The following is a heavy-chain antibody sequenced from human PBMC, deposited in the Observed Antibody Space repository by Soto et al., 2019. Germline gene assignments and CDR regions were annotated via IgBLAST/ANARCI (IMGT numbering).Heavy chain of an antibody. Sequence: ASVKVSCKASGYTFTSYDINWVRQATGQGLEWMGWMNPNSGNTGYAQKFQGRVTMTRNTSISTAYMELSSLRSEDTAVYYCARGRWGGWVKVSTFSYYYMDVWGKGTTVTVSS. CDR3: ARGRWGGWVKVSTFSYYYMDV. V-gene: IGHV1-8*01. CDR2: MNPNSGNT. D-gene: IGHD2-21*01. J-gene: IGHJ6*03. CDR1: GYTFTSYD.